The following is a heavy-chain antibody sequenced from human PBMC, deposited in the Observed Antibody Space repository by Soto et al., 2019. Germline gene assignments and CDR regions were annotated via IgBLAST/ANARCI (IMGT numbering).Heavy chain of an antibody. D-gene: IGHD2-8*02. Sequence: SETLSLTCTVSGDSISSGAYYWSWIRQPPGTGLEWIGEINHSGSTNYNPSLKSRVTISVDTSKNQFSLKLTSVTAADTAVYYCARDKITGLFDYWGQGTLVTVSS. V-gene: IGHV4-39*07. CDR3: ARDKITGLFDY. CDR2: INHSGST. J-gene: IGHJ4*02. CDR1: GDSISSGAYY.